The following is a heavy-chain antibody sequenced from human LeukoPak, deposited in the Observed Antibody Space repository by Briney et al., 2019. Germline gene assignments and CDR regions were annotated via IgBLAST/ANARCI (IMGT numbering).Heavy chain of an antibody. Sequence: AGSLRLSCAASGFSFSSYDMSWIRQPPGKGLEWVSSISSSSSYIYYADSMKGRFTISRDNAKNSLYLQMNSLRAEDTAVYYCARVSQDIVVVPAAPTDYWGQGTLVTVSS. J-gene: IGHJ4*02. CDR1: GFSFSSYD. CDR2: ISSSSSYI. V-gene: IGHV3-21*01. D-gene: IGHD2-2*01. CDR3: ARVSQDIVVVPAAPTDY.